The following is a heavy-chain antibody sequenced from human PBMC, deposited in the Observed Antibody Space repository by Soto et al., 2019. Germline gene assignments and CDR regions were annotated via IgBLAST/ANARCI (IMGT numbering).Heavy chain of an antibody. V-gene: IGHV3-23*01. D-gene: IGHD2-15*01. Sequence: GGSLRLSCAASGFTFGNYSMSWVRQAPGKGLEWVSGMNSGGRTYYADSVKGRFTISRDTSKNTLYLQMNSLRAADTAVYYCAPLTVSLSGPYGIHVWGQGTTVTVSS. CDR1: GFTFGNYS. J-gene: IGHJ6*02. CDR3: APLTVSLSGPYGIHV. CDR2: MNSGGRT.